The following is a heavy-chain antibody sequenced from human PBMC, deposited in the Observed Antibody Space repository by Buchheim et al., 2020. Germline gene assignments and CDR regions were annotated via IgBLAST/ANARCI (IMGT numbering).Heavy chain of an antibody. J-gene: IGHJ6*02. CDR3: AREYYDIWTGSQAVYYGMDV. Sequence: QVQLVQSGAEVKKPGASVKVSCKASGYTFTGYYMHWVRQAPGQGLEWMGWINPNSGGTNYAQKFQGWVTMTRDTSLSTAHMELSRLRSDDTAVYYCAREYYDIWTGSQAVYYGMDVWGQGTT. D-gene: IGHD3-9*01. V-gene: IGHV1-2*04. CDR1: GYTFTGYY. CDR2: INPNSGGT.